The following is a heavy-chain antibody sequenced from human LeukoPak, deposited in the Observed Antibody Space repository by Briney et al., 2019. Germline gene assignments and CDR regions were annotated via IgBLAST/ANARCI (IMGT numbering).Heavy chain of an antibody. D-gene: IGHD1-26*01. CDR3: AKGGSGSYSLDAFDI. V-gene: IGHV3-9*03. Sequence: GGSLRLSCAASGFTFSTYAMSWVRQAPGKGLEWVSGIRWDSGTVGYADSVKGRFTISRDNAKNSLYLQMNSLRAEDMAFYYCAKGGSGSYSLDAFDIWGQGTMVTVSS. J-gene: IGHJ3*02. CDR1: GFTFSTYA. CDR2: IRWDSGTV.